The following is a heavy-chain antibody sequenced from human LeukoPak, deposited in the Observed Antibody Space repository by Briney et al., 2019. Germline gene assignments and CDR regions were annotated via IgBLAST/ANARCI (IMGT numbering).Heavy chain of an antibody. CDR1: GYTFTGYY. J-gene: IGHJ6*03. Sequence: ASVKVSCKASGYTFTGYYMHWVRQAPGQGLQWMGWINPNSGATNYAQKFQGRVTMTRDTSISTAYMELSRLRSDDTAVYYCARDLLFSEATIYYYYYYMDVWGKGTTVTVSS. CDR2: INPNSGAT. D-gene: IGHD5-12*01. V-gene: IGHV1-2*02. CDR3: ARDLLFSEATIYYYYYYMDV.